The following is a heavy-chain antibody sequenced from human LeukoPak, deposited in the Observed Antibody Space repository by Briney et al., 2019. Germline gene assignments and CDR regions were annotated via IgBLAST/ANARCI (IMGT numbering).Heavy chain of an antibody. CDR2: INHDGSST. J-gene: IGHJ4*02. V-gene: IGHV3-74*01. CDR1: GFTFTTFW. Sequence: PGGSLRLSCATSGFTFTTFWMHWVRQAPGKGLVWVPRINHDGSSTNYADSVKGRFTISRDNAKNTVYLQMNSLRAEDTAVYYCVRDWGYDSSGYWQKYFDTWGQGTLVTVSS. CDR3: VRDWGYDSSGYWQKYFDT. D-gene: IGHD3-22*01.